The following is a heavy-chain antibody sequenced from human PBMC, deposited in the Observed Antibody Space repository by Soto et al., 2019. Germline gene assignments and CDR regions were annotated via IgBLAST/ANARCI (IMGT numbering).Heavy chain of an antibody. CDR1: GYTFTSYA. Sequence: APVKVSCKASGYTFTSYAINWVRQATGQGLEWMGWMNPNSGNTGYAQKFQGRVTMTRNTSISTAYMELSSLRSEDTAVYYCARNYDFWSGYPNPVDYWGQGTLVTVSS. CDR2: MNPNSGNT. D-gene: IGHD3-3*01. CDR3: ARNYDFWSGYPNPVDY. J-gene: IGHJ4*02. V-gene: IGHV1-8*01.